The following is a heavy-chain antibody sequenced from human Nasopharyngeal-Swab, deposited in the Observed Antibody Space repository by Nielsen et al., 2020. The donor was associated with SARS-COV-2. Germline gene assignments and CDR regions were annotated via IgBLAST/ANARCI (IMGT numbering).Heavy chain of an antibody. Sequence: SETLSLTCTVSGASITNYYWTWVRQSPGKGPEWIGSFYDSGRTNYRSSLKSRVTMSVDTSKSQFSLKLTSVTAADTAVYFCASWPRESSSWFWSWDLGTLVTVSS. CDR2: FYDSGRT. J-gene: IGHJ4*02. CDR1: GASITNYY. CDR3: ASWPRESSSWFWS. V-gene: IGHV4-59*01. D-gene: IGHD6-13*01.